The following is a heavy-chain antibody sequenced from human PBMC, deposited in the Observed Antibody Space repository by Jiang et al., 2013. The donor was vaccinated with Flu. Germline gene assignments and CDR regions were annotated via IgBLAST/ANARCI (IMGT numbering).Heavy chain of an antibody. CDR1: GFTFSSYA. CDR3: AKALTMVRGVHPYYFDY. Sequence: VQLVESGEGLVQPGGSLRLSCAASGFTFSSYAMSWVRQAPGKGLEWVSAIGGSGDSKYYADSVKGRFTISRDNSKNTLYLQMNSLRAEDTAVYYCAKALTMVRGVHPYYFDYWGQGTLVTV. J-gene: IGHJ4*02. CDR2: IGGSGDSK. D-gene: IGHD3-10*01. V-gene: IGHV3-23*04.